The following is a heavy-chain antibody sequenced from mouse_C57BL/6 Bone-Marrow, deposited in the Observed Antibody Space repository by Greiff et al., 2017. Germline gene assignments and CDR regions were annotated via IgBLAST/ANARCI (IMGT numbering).Heavy chain of an antibody. CDR3: ARKVYGNYFDY. CDR1: GYTFTSYW. CDR2: IDPSDSYT. J-gene: IGHJ2*01. D-gene: IGHD2-1*01. Sequence: QVQLQQPGAELVKPGASVKLSCKASGYTFTSYWMQWVKQRPGQGLEWIGEIDPSDSYTNYNQKFKGKATLTVDPSSSTAYMQLSSLTSEDSAVYYCARKVYGNYFDYWGQGTTLTVSS. V-gene: IGHV1-50*01.